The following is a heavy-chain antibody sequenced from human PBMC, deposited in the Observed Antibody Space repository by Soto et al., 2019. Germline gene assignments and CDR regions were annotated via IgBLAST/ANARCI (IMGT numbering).Heavy chain of an antibody. CDR2: IWNDGSNK. CDR1: GFTFSVYG. D-gene: IGHD2-2*01. Sequence: GGSLRLSCAASGFTFSVYGMHWVRQAPGKGLEWVAVIWNDGSNKYYGDSVKGRFTISRDNSKSTLFLHMNSLSAADTAVYYCARLGKYYQSLDPWGPGTLVTVSS. CDR3: ARLGKYYQSLDP. J-gene: IGHJ5*02. V-gene: IGHV3-33*01.